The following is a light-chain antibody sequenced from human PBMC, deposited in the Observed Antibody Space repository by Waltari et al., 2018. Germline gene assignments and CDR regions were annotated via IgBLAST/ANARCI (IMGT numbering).Light chain of an antibody. Sequence: EIVMTQYPATPSVSPGERATLPCSASQSVRSNLAWYQRKPGQAPRLLIYDASTRVTSVPARLSGSGSGTEVTLTISSLQSEDFAGYYCQQYSHWPPITFGQGTRLEIK. CDR2: DAS. CDR1: QSVRSN. J-gene: IGKJ5*01. V-gene: IGKV3-15*01. CDR3: QQYSHWPPIT.